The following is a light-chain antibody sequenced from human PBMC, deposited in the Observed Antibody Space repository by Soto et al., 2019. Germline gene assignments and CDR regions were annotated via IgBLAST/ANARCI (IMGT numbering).Light chain of an antibody. CDR1: QSVNSD. CDR3: QQYNNWPLT. CDR2: SAS. Sequence: ETVMTQSPATLSASPGESATLSCRASQSVNSDLAWYQQIPGQAPRLLIYSASTGATGGPARFSGSGSGTDFTLTISSLQSEDVAIYYCQQYNNWPLTFGGGTKVEI. V-gene: IGKV3-15*01. J-gene: IGKJ4*01.